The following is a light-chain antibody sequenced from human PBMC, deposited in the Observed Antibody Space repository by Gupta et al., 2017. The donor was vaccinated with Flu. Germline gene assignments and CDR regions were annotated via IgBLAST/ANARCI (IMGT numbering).Light chain of an antibody. Sequence: PSTLSASVGDRVTITCRASQSIRNWLAWYQQKPGKAPNLLIYMASSLESGVPSRFSGSGSGTEFTLTISILQPDDFATYYCQQDDTYSGTFGQGTKLEIK. V-gene: IGKV1-5*03. CDR3: QQDDTYSGT. J-gene: IGKJ2*01. CDR1: QSIRNW. CDR2: MAS.